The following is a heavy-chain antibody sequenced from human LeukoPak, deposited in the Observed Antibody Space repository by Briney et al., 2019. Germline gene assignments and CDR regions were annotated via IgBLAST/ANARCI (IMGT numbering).Heavy chain of an antibody. CDR1: GYTFTGYY. CDR3: AVIAAAATTDFDY. CDR2: INPNSGGT. Sequence: GASVKVSCKASGYTFTGYYMHWVRQAPGQGLEWMGWINPNSGGTNYAQKFQGRVTMTRDTSISTAYMKLSRLRSDDTAVYYCAVIAAAATTDFDYWGQGTLVTVSS. J-gene: IGHJ4*02. D-gene: IGHD6-13*01. V-gene: IGHV1-2*02.